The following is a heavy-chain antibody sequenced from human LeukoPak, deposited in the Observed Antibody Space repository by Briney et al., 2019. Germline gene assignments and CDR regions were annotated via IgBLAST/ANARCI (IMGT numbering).Heavy chain of an antibody. Sequence: GGSLRLSCAASGFTFSSYAMHWVRQAPGRGLEWVAVISYDGSNKYYADSVKGRFTTSRDNSKNTLYLQMNSLRAEDTAVYYCARVTRKARAPSGAFDIWGQGTMVAVSS. V-gene: IGHV3-30-3*01. CDR3: ARVTRKARAPSGAFDI. CDR1: GFTFSSYA. D-gene: IGHD1-1*01. CDR2: ISYDGSNK. J-gene: IGHJ3*02.